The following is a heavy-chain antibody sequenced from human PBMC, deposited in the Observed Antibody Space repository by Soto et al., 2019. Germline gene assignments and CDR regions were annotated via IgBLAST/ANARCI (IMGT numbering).Heavy chain of an antibody. CDR1: GGTFSSYA. CDR2: IIPIFGTA. D-gene: IGHD3-3*01. V-gene: IGHV1-69*13. Sequence: VKVSCKASGGTFSSYAISWVRQAPGQGLEWMGGIIPIFGTANYAQKFQGRVTITADESTSTAYMELSSLRSEDTAVYYCARGMSIATLFAYYYYGIDVWGQGNSVTVSS. CDR3: ARGMSIATLFAYYYYGIDV. J-gene: IGHJ6*02.